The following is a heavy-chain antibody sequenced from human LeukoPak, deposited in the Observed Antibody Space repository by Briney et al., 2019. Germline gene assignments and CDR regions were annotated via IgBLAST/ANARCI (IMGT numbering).Heavy chain of an antibody. Sequence: ASVKVSCKASGGTFSSYAISWVRQATGQGLEWMGWMNPNSGNTGYAQKFQGRVTITRNTSISTAYMELSSLRSEDTAVYYCARGRLYSSGWNFWGQGTLVTVSS. CDR1: GGTFSSYA. V-gene: IGHV1-8*03. CDR2: MNPNSGNT. CDR3: ARGRLYSSGWNF. J-gene: IGHJ4*02. D-gene: IGHD6-19*01.